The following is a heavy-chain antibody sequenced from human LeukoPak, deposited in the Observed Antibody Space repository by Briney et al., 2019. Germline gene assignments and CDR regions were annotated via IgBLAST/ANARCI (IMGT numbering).Heavy chain of an antibody. J-gene: IGHJ6*03. D-gene: IGHD3-22*01. CDR1: GFTFSSYG. CDR3: ARDLYYYDSSGYSYYYYMDV. Sequence: GGSLRLSCAASGFTFSSYGMHWVRQAPGKGLEWVAFIRYDGSNKYYADSVKGRFTISRDNSKNTLYLQMNSLRAEDTAVYYCARDLYYYDSSGYSYYYYMDVWGKGTTVTVSS. V-gene: IGHV3-30*02. CDR2: IRYDGSNK.